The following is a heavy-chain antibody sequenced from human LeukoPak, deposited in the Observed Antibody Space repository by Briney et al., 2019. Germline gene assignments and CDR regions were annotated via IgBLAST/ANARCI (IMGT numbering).Heavy chain of an antibody. CDR3: ASDVDTAMARYYFDC. Sequence: GGSLRLSCAASGFTFSSYGMHWVRQAPGKGLEWVAVIWYDGSNKYYADSVKGRFTIPRDNSKNTLYLQMNSLRAEDTAVYYCASDVDTAMARYYFDCWGQGTLVTVSS. J-gene: IGHJ4*02. D-gene: IGHD5-18*01. CDR2: IWYDGSNK. V-gene: IGHV3-33*01. CDR1: GFTFSSYG.